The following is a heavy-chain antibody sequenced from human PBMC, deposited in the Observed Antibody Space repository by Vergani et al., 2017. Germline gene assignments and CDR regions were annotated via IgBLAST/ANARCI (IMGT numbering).Heavy chain of an antibody. D-gene: IGHD3-9*01. Sequence: EVQLVESGGGLVQPGGSLRLSCAASGSTFSSYAMNWVRQAPGKGLEWVSAISGSGGSTYYADSVKGRFTISRDNSKNTLYLQMNTLRAEDTAVYYCARQYYDILTGYPYYFDYWGQGTLVTVSS. CDR1: GSTFSSYA. J-gene: IGHJ4*02. CDR3: ARQYYDILTGYPYYFDY. CDR2: ISGSGGST. V-gene: IGHV3-23*04.